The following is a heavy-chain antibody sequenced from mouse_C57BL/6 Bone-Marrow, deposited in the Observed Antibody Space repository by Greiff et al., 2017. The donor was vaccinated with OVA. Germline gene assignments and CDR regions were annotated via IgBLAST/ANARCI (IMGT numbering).Heavy chain of an antibody. CDR3: ITRKGSYYLYWYFDV. CDR2: IDPENGDT. CDR1: GFNIKDDY. D-gene: IGHD2-12*01. V-gene: IGHV14-4*01. J-gene: IGHJ1*03. Sequence: VHVKQSGAELVRPGASVKLSCTASGFNIKDDYMHWVKQRPEQGLEWIGWIDPENGDTEYASKFQGKATITADTSSNTAYLQLSSLTSEDTAVYYCITRKGSYYLYWYFDVWGTGTTVTVSS.